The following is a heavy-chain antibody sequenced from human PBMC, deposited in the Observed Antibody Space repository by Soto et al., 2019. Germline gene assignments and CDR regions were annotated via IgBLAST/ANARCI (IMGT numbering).Heavy chain of an antibody. V-gene: IGHV1-3*01. CDR2: INAGNGNT. J-gene: IGHJ4*02. Sequence: QVQLVQSGAEVKKPGASVKVSCKASGYTFTSYAMHWVRQAPGQRLEWMGWINAGNGNTKYSKKFQGRVTITRDTSASTAYMELSSLRSEDTAVYYCASGLVVVVPAAMYYWGQGTLVTVSS. CDR1: GYTFTSYA. D-gene: IGHD2-2*01. CDR3: ASGLVVVVPAAMYY.